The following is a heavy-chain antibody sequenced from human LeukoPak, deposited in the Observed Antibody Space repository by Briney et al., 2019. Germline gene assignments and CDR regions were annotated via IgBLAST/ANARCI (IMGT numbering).Heavy chain of an antibody. Sequence: GGSLRLSCAASGFTFSSYWMHWVRQAPGKGLVWVSRINSDGSSTSYADSVKGRFTISRDNAKNTLYLQMNSLRAEDTAVYYCARVRRSSYYYFDYWGQGTLVTVSS. CDR3: ARVRRSSYYYFDY. J-gene: IGHJ4*02. CDR1: GFTFSSYW. D-gene: IGHD1-26*01. CDR2: INSDGSST. V-gene: IGHV3-74*01.